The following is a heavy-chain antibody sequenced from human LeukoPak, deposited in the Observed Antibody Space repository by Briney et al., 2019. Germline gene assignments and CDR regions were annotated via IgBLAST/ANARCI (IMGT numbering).Heavy chain of an antibody. CDR1: GYTLTELS. Sequence: ASVKVSCKVSGYTLTELSMHWVRQAPGKGLAWMGGFVPEDGYTIYAQKLQGRVTMTEDTSTDTAYMELSSLRSEDAAVYYCATFRLLEDIHMPRRIGRRLDAFDIWGQGTMVTVSS. J-gene: IGHJ3*02. CDR3: ATFRLLEDIHMPRRIGRRLDAFDI. D-gene: IGHD2-15*01. V-gene: IGHV1-24*01. CDR2: FVPEDGYT.